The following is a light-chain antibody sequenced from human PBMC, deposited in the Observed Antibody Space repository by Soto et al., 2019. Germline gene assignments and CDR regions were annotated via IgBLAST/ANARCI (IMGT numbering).Light chain of an antibody. CDR3: QQYGSSLRT. J-gene: IGKJ1*01. CDR1: QSVSSSY. V-gene: IGKV3-20*01. Sequence: EIVLTQSPGTLSLSPGERATLSCRASQSVSSSYLAWYQQKPGQAPRLLIYGASSRATGIPDRFSGSGSGTDFTLTISRLEPEDFVVYYGQQYGSSLRTFGQGTKVEIK. CDR2: GAS.